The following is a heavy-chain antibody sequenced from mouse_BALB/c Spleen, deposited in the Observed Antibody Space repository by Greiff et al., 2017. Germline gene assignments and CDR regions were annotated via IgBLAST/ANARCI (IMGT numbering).Heavy chain of an antibody. CDR1: GYSFADYI. D-gene: IGHD2-3*01. CDR3: ARLDGYYYFDY. V-gene: IGHV1-39*01. CDR2: INPYYGST. Sequence: EVQLQQTGPELVKPGASVKISCKASGYSFADYIMLWVKQSHGKSLEWIGNINPYYGSTSYNLKFKGKATLTVDKSSSTAYMQLNSLTSEDSAVYYCARLDGYYYFDYWGQGTTLTVSS. J-gene: IGHJ2*01.